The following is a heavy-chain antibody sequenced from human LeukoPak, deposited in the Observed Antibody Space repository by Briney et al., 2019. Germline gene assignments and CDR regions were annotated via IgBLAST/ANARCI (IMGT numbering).Heavy chain of an antibody. Sequence: SQTLSLTSAISGDSASSNSAAWNWIRQSPSRGLEWLGRTYYRSKWFNDYAVSVKSRITINPDTSKNQFSLQLNSVTPEDTAVYYCARECEYNWKYCWFDPWGQGTLVTVSS. D-gene: IGHD1-7*01. J-gene: IGHJ5*02. CDR3: ARECEYNWKYCWFDP. CDR1: GDSASSNSAA. V-gene: IGHV6-1*01. CDR2: TYYRSKWFN.